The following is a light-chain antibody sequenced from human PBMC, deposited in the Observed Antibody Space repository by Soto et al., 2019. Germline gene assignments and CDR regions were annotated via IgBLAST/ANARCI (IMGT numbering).Light chain of an antibody. CDR1: RGHSSYA. J-gene: IGLJ7*01. CDR2: LNSDGSH. CDR3: QTWGTGGAV. V-gene: IGLV4-69*01. Sequence: QSVLTQSPSASASLGASVKLTCTLSRGHSSYAIAWHQQQPEKGPRYLMKLNSDGSHSKGDGIPDRFSGSSSGAERYLTISSLQSEDEADYYCQTWGTGGAVFGGGTQLTVL.